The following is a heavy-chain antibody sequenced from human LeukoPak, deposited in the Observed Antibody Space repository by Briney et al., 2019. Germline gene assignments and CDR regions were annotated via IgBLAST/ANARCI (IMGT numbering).Heavy chain of an antibody. J-gene: IGHJ4*02. Sequence: GGSLRLSCAASGFTFSSYAMHWVRQAPGKGLEWVAVISYDGSNKYYADSVKGRFTISRDNAKNSLYLQMNSLRAEDTAVYYCARDCPRWYYYDSSGYIDYWGQGTLVTVSS. D-gene: IGHD3-22*01. CDR2: ISYDGSNK. V-gene: IGHV3-30-3*01. CDR3: ARDCPRWYYYDSSGYIDY. CDR1: GFTFSSYA.